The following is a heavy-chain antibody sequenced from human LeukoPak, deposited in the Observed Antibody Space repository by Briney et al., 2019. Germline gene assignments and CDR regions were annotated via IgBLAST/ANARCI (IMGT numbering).Heavy chain of an antibody. J-gene: IGHJ4*02. CDR1: GFTFSSYA. D-gene: IGHD6-19*01. CDR3: ATSEYSSGWYFFDY. CDR2: ISGSGGST. Sequence: GGSLGLSCAASGFTFSSYAMSWVRQAPGKGLEWVSAISGSGGSTYYADSVKGRFTISRDNSKNTLYLQMNSLRAEDTAVCYCATSEYSSGWYFFDYWGQGTLVTVS. V-gene: IGHV3-23*01.